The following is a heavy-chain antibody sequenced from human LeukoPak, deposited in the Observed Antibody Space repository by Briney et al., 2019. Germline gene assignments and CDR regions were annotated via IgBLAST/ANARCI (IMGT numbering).Heavy chain of an antibody. Sequence: SVKVSCKASGGTFSSYAIGWVRQAPGQGPEWMGGIIPIFGTANYAQKFQGRVTITADESTSTAYMELSSLRSEDTAVYYCARSGGGQYSSGWYGGYFDYWGQGTLVTVSS. J-gene: IGHJ4*02. CDR2: IIPIFGTA. V-gene: IGHV1-69*01. CDR1: GGTFSSYA. CDR3: ARSGGGQYSSGWYGGYFDY. D-gene: IGHD6-19*01.